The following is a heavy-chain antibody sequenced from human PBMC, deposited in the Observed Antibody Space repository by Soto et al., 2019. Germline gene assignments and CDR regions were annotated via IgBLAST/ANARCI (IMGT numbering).Heavy chain of an antibody. CDR1: GFSLSTSGVG. CDR3: AHRRWAAAVLWWFDP. D-gene: IGHD6-13*01. CDR2: IYWDDDK. J-gene: IGHJ5*02. V-gene: IGHV2-5*02. Sequence: QITLKESGPTLVKPTQTLTLTCTFSGFSLSTSGVGVGWSRQPPGKALEGPAMIYWDDDKRYSPSLKSRLTITTDTSKHHVVLTMTDMDPVDTATYFCAHRRWAAAVLWWFDPWGQGTLVTVSS.